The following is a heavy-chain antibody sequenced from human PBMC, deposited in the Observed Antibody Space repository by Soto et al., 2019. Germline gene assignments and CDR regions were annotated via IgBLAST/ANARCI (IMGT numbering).Heavy chain of an antibody. D-gene: IGHD2-15*01. CDR1: GFTFDDYA. V-gene: IGHV3-9*01. CDR2: ISWNSGSI. J-gene: IGHJ4*02. Sequence: EVQLVESGGGLVQPGRSLRLSCAASGFTFDDYAMHWVRQAPGKGLEWVSGISWNSGSIGYADSVKGRFTISRDNAKNSLYLQMNSLRAEDKDLYYCAKARRFYCSGGSCYSGSFDYWGQGTLVTVSS. CDR3: AKARRFYCSGGSCYSGSFDY.